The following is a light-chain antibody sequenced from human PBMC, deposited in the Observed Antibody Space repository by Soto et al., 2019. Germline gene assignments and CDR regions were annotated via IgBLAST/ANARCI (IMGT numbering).Light chain of an antibody. Sequence: QAVVTQSSSASASLGSSVKLTCTLSSGHSSYIIAWHQQQPGKAPRYLMKLEGSGSYNKGSGVPDRFSGSSSGADRYLTISNLQFEDEADYYCETWDSTYVVFGGGTKLTVL. J-gene: IGLJ2*01. V-gene: IGLV4-60*02. CDR3: ETWDSTYVV. CDR2: LEGSGSY. CDR1: SGHSSYI.